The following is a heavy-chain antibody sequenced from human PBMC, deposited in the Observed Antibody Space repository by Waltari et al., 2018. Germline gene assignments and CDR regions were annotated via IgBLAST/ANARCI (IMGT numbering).Heavy chain of an antibody. CDR1: GGSISSSSYS. CDR3: ARCSGTYYSDFDY. D-gene: IGHD3-10*02. Sequence: QLQLQESGPGLVKPSETLSLTCTVSGGSISSSSYSWGWIRQPPGMGLEWIGSVYYSGSTYYNPSLKSRITISVDTSKNQFSLKLSSVTAADTAVYFCARCSGTYYSDFDYWGQGTLVIVSS. CDR2: VYYSGST. J-gene: IGHJ4*02. V-gene: IGHV4-39*01.